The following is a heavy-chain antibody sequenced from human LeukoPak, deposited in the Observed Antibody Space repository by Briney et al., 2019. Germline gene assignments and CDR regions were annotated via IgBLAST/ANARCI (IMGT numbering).Heavy chain of an antibody. J-gene: IGHJ4*02. CDR2: ISGSGGST. CDR1: GFTFSSYA. CDR3: AKAQLVVPAAAYFDY. D-gene: IGHD2-2*01. Sequence: GGSLRLSCAASGFTFSSYAMSWLRQAPGKGLEWVSAISGSGGSTYYADSVKGRFTISRDNSKNTLYLQMNSLRAEDTAVYYCAKAQLVVPAAAYFDYWGQGTLVTVSS. V-gene: IGHV3-23*01.